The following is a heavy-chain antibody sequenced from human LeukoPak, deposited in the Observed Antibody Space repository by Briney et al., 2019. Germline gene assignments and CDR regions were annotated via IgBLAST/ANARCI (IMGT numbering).Heavy chain of an antibody. CDR2: INHSGST. D-gene: IGHD2-2*01. V-gene: IGHV4-34*01. Sequence: SEPLSLTCAVYGGSFSGYYWSWIRQPPGKGLEWIGEINHSGSTNYNPSLKSRVTISVDTSKNQFSLKLSSVTAADTAVYYCARGVVYCSSTSCPVDYWGQGTLVTVSS. J-gene: IGHJ4*02. CDR3: ARGVVYCSSTSCPVDY. CDR1: GGSFSGYY.